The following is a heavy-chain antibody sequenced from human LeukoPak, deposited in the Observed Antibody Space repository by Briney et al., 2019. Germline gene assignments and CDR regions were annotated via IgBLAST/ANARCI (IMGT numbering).Heavy chain of an antibody. CDR2: ISRGTYI. J-gene: IGHJ4*02. CDR3: TALVCSGGSCYEGNDY. D-gene: IGHD2-15*01. CDR1: GFTFSRFE. Sequence: GGSLRLSCVASGFTFSRFEMNWVRQAPGKGLEWISHISRGTYIAYADSVKGRFSISRDNAKNTLYLQMNSLKTEDTAVYYCTALVCSGGSCYEGNDYWGQGTLVTVSS. V-gene: IGHV3-48*03.